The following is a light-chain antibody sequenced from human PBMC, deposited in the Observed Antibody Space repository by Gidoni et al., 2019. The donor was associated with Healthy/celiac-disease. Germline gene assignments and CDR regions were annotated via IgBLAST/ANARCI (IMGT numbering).Light chain of an antibody. CDR1: SSNTGAGYD. V-gene: IGLV1-40*01. CDR3: QSYDSSLSGVV. CDR2: GNS. Sequence: QSVLTQPPSASGAPRRWVTISCTGSSSNTGAGYDVHWYQELPGPAPNLLIYGNSNRPSWVPDRFSGSKSGTSASLAITGLQAEDEAEYYCQSYDSSLSGVVFGGGTKPTVL. J-gene: IGLJ2*01.